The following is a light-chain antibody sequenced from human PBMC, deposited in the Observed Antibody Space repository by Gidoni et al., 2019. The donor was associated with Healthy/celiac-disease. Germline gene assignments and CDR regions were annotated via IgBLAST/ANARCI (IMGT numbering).Light chain of an antibody. Sequence: DIQMTQSPSSLSASVGDRVTITCQAGQDISNYLNWYQQKPGKAPKLLIYDASNLETGVPSRFCGSGSGTDFTFTISSLQPEDIATYYCQQYDNLPVTFGPXTKVDIK. CDR1: QDISNY. V-gene: IGKV1-33*01. J-gene: IGKJ3*01. CDR3: QQYDNLPVT. CDR2: DAS.